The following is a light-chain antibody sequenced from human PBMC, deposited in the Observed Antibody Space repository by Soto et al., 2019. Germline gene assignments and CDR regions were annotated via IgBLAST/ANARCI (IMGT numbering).Light chain of an antibody. CDR3: QQYNNSPLT. CDR2: GAF. J-gene: IGKJ5*01. CDR1: QSISSN. V-gene: IGKV3-15*01. Sequence: EIVMTQSPATLSVSPGERATLSCRASQSISSNLAWYQQKPGQAPRLLIYGAFTRATGFPARFSGRGSGTEFTLTISSLQSEDFAVYYCQQYNNSPLTFGGGTRLEIK.